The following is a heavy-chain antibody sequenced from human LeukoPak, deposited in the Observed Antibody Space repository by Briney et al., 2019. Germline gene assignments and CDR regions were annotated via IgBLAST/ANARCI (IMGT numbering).Heavy chain of an antibody. CDR3: ARLATNLVSYYFDY. V-gene: IGHV4-38-2*02. J-gene: IGHJ4*02. CDR2: IYHSGST. D-gene: IGHD1-26*01. CDR1: GYSISSGYY. Sequence: SSETLSLTCTVSGYSISSGYYWGWIRQPPGKGLEWIGSIYHSGSTYYNPSLKSRVTISVDTSKNQFSLKLSSVTAADTAVYYCARLATNLVSYYFDYWGQGTLVTVSS.